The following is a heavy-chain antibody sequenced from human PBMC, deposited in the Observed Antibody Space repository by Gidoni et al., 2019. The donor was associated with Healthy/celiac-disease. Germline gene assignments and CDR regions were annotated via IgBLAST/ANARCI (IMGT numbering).Heavy chain of an antibody. CDR1: GGSFSGYY. V-gene: IGHV4-34*01. J-gene: IGHJ3*02. CDR2: INHSGST. Sequence: QVQLQQWGAGLLKPSETLSLTCAVYGGSFSGYYWSWIRQPPGKGLEWIGEINHSGSTNYNPSLKSRVTISVDTSKNQFSLKLSSVTAADTAVYYCARGRYYYDSSGYYYYAFDIWGQGTMVTVSS. D-gene: IGHD3-22*01. CDR3: ARGRYYYDSSGYYYYAFDI.